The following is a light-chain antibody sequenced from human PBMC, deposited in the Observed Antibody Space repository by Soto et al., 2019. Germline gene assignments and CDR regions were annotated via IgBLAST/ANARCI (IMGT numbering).Light chain of an antibody. CDR1: QDISNY. Sequence: QMTQSPSSLSSSVGDRFTITFQASQDISNYLNWYQQKLGKAPKLLIYDASNLETGVPSRFSGSGSGTDFTFTISSLQPEDIATYYCQQYSHLITFGQGTRLEIK. J-gene: IGKJ5*01. CDR3: QQYSHLIT. V-gene: IGKV1-33*01. CDR2: DAS.